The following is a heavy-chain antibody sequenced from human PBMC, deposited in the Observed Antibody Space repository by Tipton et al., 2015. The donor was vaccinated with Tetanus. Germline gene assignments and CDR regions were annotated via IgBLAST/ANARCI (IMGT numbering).Heavy chain of an antibody. J-gene: IGHJ4*02. V-gene: IGHV3-53*01. CDR2: IYSGGST. D-gene: IGHD3-10*01. CDR3: ARGYYYGSGSYYTPPFFDY. Sequence: SLRLSCAASGFTVSSNYMSWVRQAPGKGLEWVSVIYSGGSTYYADSVKGRFTISRDNSKNTLYLQMNSLRAEDTAVYYCARGYYYGSGSYYTPPFFDYWGQGTLVPVSS. CDR1: GFTVSSNY.